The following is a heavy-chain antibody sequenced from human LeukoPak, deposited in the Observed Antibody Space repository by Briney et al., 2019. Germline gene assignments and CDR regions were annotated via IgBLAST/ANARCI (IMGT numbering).Heavy chain of an antibody. Sequence: SGTLSLTCTVSGGSISSHYWSWIRQPPGKTLEWIGYIFDSGSINYNPSLRSRVTISVDSSKNQFSLKLSSVTAADTAVYYCARGSGQWGFDSWGQGTLVTVSS. J-gene: IGHJ4*02. D-gene: IGHD3-10*01. CDR3: ARGSGQWGFDS. CDR2: IFDSGSI. V-gene: IGHV4-59*11. CDR1: GGSISSHY.